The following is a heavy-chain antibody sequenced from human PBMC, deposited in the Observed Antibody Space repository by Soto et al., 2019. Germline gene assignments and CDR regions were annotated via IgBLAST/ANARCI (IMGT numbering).Heavy chain of an antibody. CDR2: IYATGTT. Sequence: SETLSLTCTVSGASISGFYWSWIRKSAGKGLDWIGRIYATGTTDYNPSLKILVIMSVDTSKKQFSLKLRSVTAADTAVYYCVRDGTKTLRDWFDPWGQGISVTVSS. V-gene: IGHV4-4*07. CDR3: VRDGTKTLRDWFDP. J-gene: IGHJ5*02. CDR1: GASISGFY. D-gene: IGHD1-1*01.